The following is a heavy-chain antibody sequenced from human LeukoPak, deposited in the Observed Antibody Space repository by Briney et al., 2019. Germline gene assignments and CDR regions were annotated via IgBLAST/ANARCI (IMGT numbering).Heavy chain of an antibody. CDR2: ISGSGGST. Sequence: GGSLRLSCAASGFTFSSYAMSWVRQAPGKGLEWVSAISGSGGSTYYADSVKGRFTIPRDNAKNTLYLQMNSLRAEDTAVYYCARDDQGGGPDYWGQGTLVTVSS. D-gene: IGHD1-26*01. J-gene: IGHJ4*02. CDR3: ARDDQGGGPDY. V-gene: IGHV3-23*01. CDR1: GFTFSSYA.